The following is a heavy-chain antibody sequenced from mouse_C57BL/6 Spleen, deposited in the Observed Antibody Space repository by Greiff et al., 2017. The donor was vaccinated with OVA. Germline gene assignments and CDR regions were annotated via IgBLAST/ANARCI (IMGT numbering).Heavy chain of an antibody. J-gene: IGHJ4*01. D-gene: IGHD4-1*01. CDR1: GFTFSDYG. CDR2: ISSGSSTI. V-gene: IGHV5-17*01. Sequence: EVQRVESGGGLVKPGGSLKLSCAASGFTFSDYGMHWVRQAPEKGLEWVAYISSGSSTIYYADTVKGRFTISRDNAKNTLFLQMTSLRSEDTAMYYCARKLGLGGEDAMDYWGQGTSVTVSS. CDR3: ARKLGLGGEDAMDY.